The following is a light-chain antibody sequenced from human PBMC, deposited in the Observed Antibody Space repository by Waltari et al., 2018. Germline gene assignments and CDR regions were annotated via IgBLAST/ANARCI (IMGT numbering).Light chain of an antibody. J-gene: IGLJ1*01. V-gene: IGLV2-14*03. CDR2: DCS. Sequence: QSALTQPASVSGSPGQSITISCTGTSSDVGGYNYVSWYQQPPGKAPKLMIYDCSNRPSGVSNRFSGSKSGNTASLTISGLQAEDEADYYCSSYTSSSTLYVFGTGTKVTVL. CDR3: SSYTSSSTLYV. CDR1: SSDVGGYNY.